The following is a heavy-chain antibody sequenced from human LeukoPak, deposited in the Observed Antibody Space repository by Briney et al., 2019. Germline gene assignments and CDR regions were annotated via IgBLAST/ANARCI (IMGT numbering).Heavy chain of an antibody. Sequence: ASVKISCKASGYTFIHDHMHWVRQAPGKALECMGRVYPEDGRTIYAERFRDRVTITADRSTDTVYLEVTRLNSDDTAVYFCATVAMLSTAFYFHHWGQGTLVTVSS. CDR3: ATVAMLSTAFYFHH. CDR2: VYPEDGRT. J-gene: IGHJ4*02. V-gene: IGHV1-69-2*01. CDR1: GYTFIHDH. D-gene: IGHD2-8*01.